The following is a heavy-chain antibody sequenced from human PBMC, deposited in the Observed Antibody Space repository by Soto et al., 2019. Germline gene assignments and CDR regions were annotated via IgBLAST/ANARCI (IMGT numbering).Heavy chain of an antibody. J-gene: IGHJ6*02. CDR3: ARSQGSSTSLEIYYYYYYGMDV. CDR2: IIPISDTT. CDR1: GGTFSSYA. V-gene: IGHV1-69*01. Sequence: QVQLVQSGAEVKKRGSSVKVSCKASGGTFSSYAISWVRQAPGQGLEWMGGIIPISDTTNYAQKFQGRVTITADESTSTAYMELSSLRSEDTAVYYCARSQGSSTSLEIYYYYYYGMDVWGQGTTVTVSS. D-gene: IGHD2-2*01.